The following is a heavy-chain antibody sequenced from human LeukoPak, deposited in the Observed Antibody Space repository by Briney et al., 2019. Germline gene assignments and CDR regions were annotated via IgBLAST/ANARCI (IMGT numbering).Heavy chain of an antibody. CDR2: IYYTGSS. V-gene: IGHV4-59*12. CDR3: ARATYYYDSSGYYPSRAFDI. D-gene: IGHD3-22*01. Sequence: SETLSLTCTVSGGSISNYYWSWIRQPPGKGLEWIGYIYYTGSSSYNPSLKSRVTMSVDTSKNQLSLKLSSVTAADTAVYYCARATYYYDSSGYYPSRAFDIWGQGTMVTVSS. CDR1: GGSISNYY. J-gene: IGHJ3*02.